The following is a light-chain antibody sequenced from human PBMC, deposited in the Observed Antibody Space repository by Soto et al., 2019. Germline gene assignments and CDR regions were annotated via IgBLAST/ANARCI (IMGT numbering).Light chain of an antibody. J-gene: IGLJ1*01. Sequence: QSALTQPASVSGSPGQSITISCTGTISDVGTYNLVSWFQQHPGKATKLMIFEVSERPSGVSNRFSGSKSGNAASLTISGLQAEDEADYYCCSYAGGATYVFGTGTKLTVL. V-gene: IGLV2-23*02. CDR1: ISDVGTYNL. CDR2: EVS. CDR3: CSYAGGATYV.